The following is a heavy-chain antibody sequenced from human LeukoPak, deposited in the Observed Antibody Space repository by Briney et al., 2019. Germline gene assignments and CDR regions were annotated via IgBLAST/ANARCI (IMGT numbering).Heavy chain of an antibody. V-gene: IGHV1-18*01. CDR3: ARYDSSGSYYSWYFDL. D-gene: IGHD3-22*01. CDR2: ISAYNGNT. J-gene: IGHJ2*01. Sequence: GASVKVSCKASGYTFTSYGISWVRQAPGQGLEWMGWISAYNGNTNYAQKLQGRVTMTTDTSTSTAYMELRSLRSDDTAVYYCARYDSSGSYYSWYFDLWGRGTLVTVSS. CDR1: GYTFTSYG.